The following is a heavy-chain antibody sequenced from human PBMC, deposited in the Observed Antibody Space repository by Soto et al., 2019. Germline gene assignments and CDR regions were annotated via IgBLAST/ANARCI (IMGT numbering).Heavy chain of an antibody. J-gene: IGHJ3*02. Sequence: QVQLVQSGAEVKKPGASVKVSCKASGYTFTGYYMHWVRQAPGQGLEWMGWINPNSGGTNYAQKFQGWVTMTMDTSISKAYMELSRLRSDDTAVYYCARAAAGTGDAFDIWGQGTMVTVSS. CDR1: GYTFTGYY. CDR2: INPNSGGT. V-gene: IGHV1-2*04. CDR3: ARAAAGTGDAFDI. D-gene: IGHD6-13*01.